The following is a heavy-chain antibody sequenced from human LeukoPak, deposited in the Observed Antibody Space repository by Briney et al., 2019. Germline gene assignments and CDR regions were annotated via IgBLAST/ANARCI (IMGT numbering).Heavy chain of an antibody. Sequence: GESLKISCKGSGYSFTSYWIGWVRQMPGKGLELVGIIYPGDSDTRYSPSFQGQVTISADKSISPAYLQCSSLKASDTAMYYCARIRPSVVAGHLDYWGQGTLVTVSS. CDR3: ARIRPSVVAGHLDY. J-gene: IGHJ4*02. CDR2: IYPGDSDT. V-gene: IGHV5-51*01. CDR1: GYSFTSYW. D-gene: IGHD6-19*01.